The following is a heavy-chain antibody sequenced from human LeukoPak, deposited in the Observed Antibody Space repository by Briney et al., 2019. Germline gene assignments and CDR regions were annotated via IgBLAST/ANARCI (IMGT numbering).Heavy chain of an antibody. J-gene: IGHJ4*02. CDR1: GFTFSSYA. Sequence: GALRLSCAASGFTFSSYAMHWVRQAPGKGLEYVSAISSNGGSTYYANSVKGRFTISRDNSKNTLYLQMGSLRAEDMAVYYCAREEVQQLAFDYWGQGTLVTVSS. CDR2: ISSNGGST. D-gene: IGHD6-13*01. V-gene: IGHV3-64*01. CDR3: AREEVQQLAFDY.